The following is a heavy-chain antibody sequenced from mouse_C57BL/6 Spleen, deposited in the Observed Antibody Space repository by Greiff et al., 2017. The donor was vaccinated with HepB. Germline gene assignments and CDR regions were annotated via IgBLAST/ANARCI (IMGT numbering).Heavy chain of an antibody. V-gene: IGHV5-17*01. CDR1: GFTFSDYG. Sequence: EVQGVESGGGLVKPGGSLKLSCAASGFTFSDYGMHWVRQAPEKGLEWVAYISSGSSTIYYADTVKGRFTISRDNAKNTLFLQMTSLRSEDTAMYYCARGSGYYDYDGRLDYWGQGTTLTVSS. CDR2: ISSGSSTI. J-gene: IGHJ2*01. D-gene: IGHD2-4*01. CDR3: ARGSGYYDYDGRLDY.